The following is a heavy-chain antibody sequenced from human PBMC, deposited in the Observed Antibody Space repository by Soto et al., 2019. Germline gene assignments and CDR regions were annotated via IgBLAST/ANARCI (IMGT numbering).Heavy chain of an antibody. Sequence: GGSLRLSCAASGFTFSSYGMHWVRQAPGKGLEWVAVISYDGSNKYYADSVKGRFTISRDNSKNTLYLQMNSLRAEDTAVYYCATGYSSSWPPFDYWGQGTLVTVSS. CDR1: GFTFSSYG. CDR3: ATGYSSSWPPFDY. V-gene: IGHV3-30*03. CDR2: ISYDGSNK. D-gene: IGHD6-13*01. J-gene: IGHJ4*02.